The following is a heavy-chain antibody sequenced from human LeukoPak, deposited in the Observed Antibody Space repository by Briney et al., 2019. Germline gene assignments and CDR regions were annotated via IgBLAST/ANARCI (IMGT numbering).Heavy chain of an antibody. D-gene: IGHD6-19*01. CDR3: ARVVGSGWFDP. CDR2: IYYSGST. CDR1: GGSFSSGSYY. V-gene: IGHV4-61*01. J-gene: IGHJ5*02. Sequence: KSSETLSLTCTVSGGSFSSGSYYWTWIRQPPGKGLEWIGYIYYSGSTTYNPSLKSRVTISVDTSKNQFSLKLSSVTAADTAIYSCARVVGSGWFDPWGQGTLVIVSS.